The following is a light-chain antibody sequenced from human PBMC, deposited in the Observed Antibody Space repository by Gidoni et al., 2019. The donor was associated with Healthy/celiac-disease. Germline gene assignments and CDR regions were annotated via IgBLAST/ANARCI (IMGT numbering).Light chain of an antibody. CDR2: AAS. CDR3: QQSYSTPFT. Sequence: IQMTQSPSSLSASVGDRVTITCRESQSISSYLNWYQQNPGKAPKLLIYAASSLQSGVPSRFSGSGSGTDFTLTISSLQPEDFATYYCQQSYSTPFTFGPGTKVDIK. CDR1: QSISSY. J-gene: IGKJ3*01. V-gene: IGKV1-39*01.